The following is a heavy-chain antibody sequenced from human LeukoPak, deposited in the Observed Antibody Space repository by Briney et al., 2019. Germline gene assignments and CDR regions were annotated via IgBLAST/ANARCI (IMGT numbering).Heavy chain of an antibody. CDR1: GYSISSGYY. Sequence: SETLSLTCAVSGYSISSGYYWGWIRQPPGKGLEWIGSIYHSGGTYYNPSLKSRVTISVDTSKNQFSLKLSSVTAADTAVYYCASLYDYVWGSYRYTYRVDYWGQGTLVTVSS. V-gene: IGHV4-38-2*01. CDR3: ASLYDYVWGSYRYTYRVDY. J-gene: IGHJ4*02. CDR2: IYHSGGT. D-gene: IGHD3-16*02.